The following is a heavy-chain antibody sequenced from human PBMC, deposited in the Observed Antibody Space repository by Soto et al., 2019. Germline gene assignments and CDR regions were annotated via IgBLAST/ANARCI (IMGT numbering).Heavy chain of an antibody. J-gene: IGHJ4*02. CDR3: AKIVPRYYDSSGYSDY. Sequence: PGGSLRLSCAASGFTFSSYAMSWVRQAPGKGLEWVSAISGSGGSTYYADSVKGRFTISRDNSKNTLYLQMNSLRAEDTAVYYCAKIVPRYYDSSGYSDYWGQGTLVTVSS. V-gene: IGHV3-23*01. CDR2: ISGSGGST. D-gene: IGHD3-22*01. CDR1: GFTFSSYA.